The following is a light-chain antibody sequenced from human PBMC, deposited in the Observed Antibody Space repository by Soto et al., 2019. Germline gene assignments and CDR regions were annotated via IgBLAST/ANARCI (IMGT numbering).Light chain of an antibody. CDR1: SSNIGSNT. J-gene: IGLJ1*01. CDR3: AAWDASLNVFYV. V-gene: IGLV1-44*01. Sequence: QSVLTQPPSASGTPGQRVTISCSGSSSNIGSNTVNWYQQLPGTAPKLLIYSNNQRPSGIPDRFSGSKSGTSASLAISGLQSEDEADYYCAAWDASLNVFYVFGTGTKLTVL. CDR2: SNN.